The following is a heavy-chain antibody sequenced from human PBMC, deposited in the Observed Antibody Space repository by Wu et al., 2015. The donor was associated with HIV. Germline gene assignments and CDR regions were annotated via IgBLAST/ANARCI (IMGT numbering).Heavy chain of an antibody. CDR2: IVPLFDAP. D-gene: IGHD5-12*01. V-gene: IGHV1-69*13. J-gene: IGHJ6*02. CDR3: ARNTDSVATSLYSLGV. Sequence: QVQLVQSGAEVKKPGSSVRVSCQASGATFSSYGISWVRQAPGQGLEWMGRIVPLFDAPNYSQKFHDRLTITADRSTTTAYMELINLKSEDTAVYYCARNTDSVATSLYSLGVWGQGTVVTVSS. CDR1: GATFSSYG.